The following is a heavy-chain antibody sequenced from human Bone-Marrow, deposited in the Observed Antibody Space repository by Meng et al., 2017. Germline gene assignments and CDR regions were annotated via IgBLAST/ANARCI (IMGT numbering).Heavy chain of an antibody. D-gene: IGHD2-15*01. J-gene: IGHJ4*02. V-gene: IGHV3-15*01. CDR3: SGHIDY. CDR2: IKSKPDGETI. CDR1: GFTFSNAY. Sequence: VMLMESVGGWVKLGVSLRLACEGSGFTFSNAYMTWVRQVPGKRLEWVGRIKSKPDGETIDYAAPVKGRFTISRDDSRNTVYLQMNSLKTEDTAVYYCSGHIDYWGQGTLVTVSS.